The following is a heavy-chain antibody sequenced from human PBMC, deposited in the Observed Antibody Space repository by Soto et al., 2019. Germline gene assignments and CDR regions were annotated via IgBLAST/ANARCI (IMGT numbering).Heavy chain of an antibody. CDR2: IKQDGSEK. D-gene: IGHD2-8*01. V-gene: IGHV3-7*04. CDR1: GFTFSSYW. Sequence: GGSLRLSCAASGFTFSSYWMSWVHQAPGKGLEWVANIKQDGSEKYYVDSVKGRFTISRDNAKNSLYLQMNSLRAEDSAVYYCARAGCTNGVCYHEGPGIVPYYYYYYYMDVWGKGTTVTVSS. J-gene: IGHJ6*03. CDR3: ARAGCTNGVCYHEGPGIVPYYYYYYYMDV.